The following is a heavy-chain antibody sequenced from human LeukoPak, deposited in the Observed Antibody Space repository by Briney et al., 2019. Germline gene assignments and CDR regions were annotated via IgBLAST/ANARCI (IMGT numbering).Heavy chain of an antibody. J-gene: IGHJ4*02. CDR2: IYHSGNT. D-gene: IGHD6-19*01. V-gene: IGHV4-38-2*02. CDR1: GYSISSGHY. CDR3: ARHGYIAVAGTVDH. Sequence: SSETLSLTCTVSGYSISSGHYWGWVRQPPGKGLEWIGSIYHSGNTYCNPSLKSRVTISVDTSKNQFSLNLSSVNPEATAVRHCARHGYIAVAGTVDHWAQGPLITVSS.